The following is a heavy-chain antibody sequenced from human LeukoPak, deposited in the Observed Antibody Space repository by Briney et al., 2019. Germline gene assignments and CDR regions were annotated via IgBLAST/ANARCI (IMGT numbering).Heavy chain of an antibody. CDR3: ARDRFGGSSMDV. J-gene: IGHJ6*04. D-gene: IGHD3-16*01. V-gene: IGHV4-38-2*02. Sequence: PSETLSLTCTVSGYSINSGYYWGWIRQPPGKGLEWFGTIYYSGSTDYNPSLRSRVTISVDTSKNQFSLKLTSVTAADTAVYYCARDRFGGSSMDVWGKGTTVTVSS. CDR2: IYYSGST. CDR1: GYSINSGYY.